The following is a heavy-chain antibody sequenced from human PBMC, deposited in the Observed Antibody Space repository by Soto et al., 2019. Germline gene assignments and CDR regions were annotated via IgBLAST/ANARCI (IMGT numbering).Heavy chain of an antibody. CDR3: ARAAQAQPLPD. CDR1: GASISSSNW. Sequence: QVQLQESGPGLVKPSGTLSLTCVVSGASISSSNWWSWVRQPPGKGLEWVGDIYHSGSTNYNPSFKRRITISVDKSKTQFSLNLSSVTAADTAVYYCARAAQAQPLPDWGQGTLVTVSS. CDR2: IYHSGST. D-gene: IGHD6-13*01. V-gene: IGHV4-4*02. J-gene: IGHJ4*02.